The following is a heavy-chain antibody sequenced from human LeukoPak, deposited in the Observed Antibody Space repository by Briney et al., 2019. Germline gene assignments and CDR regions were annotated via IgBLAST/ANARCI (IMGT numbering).Heavy chain of an antibody. J-gene: IGHJ4*02. CDR3: ARVDRQQLVLFDY. D-gene: IGHD6-13*01. Sequence: GASVKVSFKASGYTFTVCYMHWARQAPGQGLEWMGWINPNSGGTNYAQKFQGRVTMTRDTSISTAYMELSRLRSDDTAVYYCARVDRQQLVLFDYWGQGTLVTVSS. CDR1: GYTFTVCY. CDR2: INPNSGGT. V-gene: IGHV1-2*02.